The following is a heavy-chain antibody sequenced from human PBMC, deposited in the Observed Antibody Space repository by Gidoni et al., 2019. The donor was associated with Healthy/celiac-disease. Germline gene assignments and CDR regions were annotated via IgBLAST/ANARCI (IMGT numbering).Heavy chain of an antibody. D-gene: IGHD3-10*01. J-gene: IGHJ4*02. CDR3: ARVVLLWFGEFDY. V-gene: IGHV3-21*01. Sequence: EVQLVESGGGLVKPGGSLRLSCAASGFTFSSYSMNWVRQAPGKGLEWVSSISSSSSYIYYADSVKGRFTISRDNAKNSLYLQMNSLRAEDTAVYYCARVVLLWFGEFDYWGQGTLVTVSS. CDR1: GFTFSSYS. CDR2: ISSSSSYI.